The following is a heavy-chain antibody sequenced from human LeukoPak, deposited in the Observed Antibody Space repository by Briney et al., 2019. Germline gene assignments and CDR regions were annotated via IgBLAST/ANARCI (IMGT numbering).Heavy chain of an antibody. Sequence: GGSLRLSCAASGFTFSAFGMHWVRQAPGKGLEWVAFIHYDGRDKYYADSVKGRFTISRDNSKNTLYLQMNSLRAEDTAVYYCAKRKVPTYYYDSSGYYPDYWGQGTLVTVSS. CDR1: GFTFSAFG. CDR2: IHYDGRDK. D-gene: IGHD3-22*01. CDR3: AKRKVPTYYYDSSGYYPDY. V-gene: IGHV3-30*02. J-gene: IGHJ4*02.